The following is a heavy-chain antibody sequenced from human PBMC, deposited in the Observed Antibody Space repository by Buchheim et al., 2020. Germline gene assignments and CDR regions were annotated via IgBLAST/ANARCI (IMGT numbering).Heavy chain of an antibody. CDR3: ARDPAGKQLVYWFDP. J-gene: IGHJ5*02. CDR1: GFTFSSYG. CDR2: IWYDGSNK. Sequence: QVQLVESGGGVVQPGRSLRLSCAASGFTFSSYGMHWVRQAPGKGLEWVAVIWYDGSNKYYADSVKGRFTISRDNSKNTLYLQMNSLRAEETAVYYCARDPAGKQLVYWFDPWGQGTL. V-gene: IGHV3-33*01. D-gene: IGHD6-6*01.